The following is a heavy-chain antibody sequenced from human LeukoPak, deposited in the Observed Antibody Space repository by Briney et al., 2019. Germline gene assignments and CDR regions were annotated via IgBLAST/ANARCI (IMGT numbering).Heavy chain of an antibody. Sequence: GASVKVSCKASGYTFPDYYIHWVRQAPGQGLEWMGWTNPNSGDTNYAQMFQGRVTMTRDTSISTAYMELSRLTSDDTAVYYCARDSYGGNWSLGYWGQETLVTVSS. V-gene: IGHV1-2*02. CDR3: ARDSYGGNWSLGY. J-gene: IGHJ4*02. D-gene: IGHD4-23*01. CDR1: GYTFPDYY. CDR2: TNPNSGDT.